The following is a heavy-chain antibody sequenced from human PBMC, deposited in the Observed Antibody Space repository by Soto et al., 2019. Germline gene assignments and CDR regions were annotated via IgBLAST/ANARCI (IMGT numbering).Heavy chain of an antibody. Sequence: QVQLVQSGAEVKKPGSSVKVSCKASGGTFSSYTISWVRQAPGQGLEWMGRIIPILGIANYAQKFQGRVTITADKSTSTAYMELSSLRSEDTAVYYCANSVRDSSGLLGYYGMGVWGQGTTVTVSS. CDR2: IIPILGIA. CDR3: ANSVRDSSGLLGYYGMGV. V-gene: IGHV1-69*02. D-gene: IGHD3-22*01. J-gene: IGHJ6*02. CDR1: GGTFSSYT.